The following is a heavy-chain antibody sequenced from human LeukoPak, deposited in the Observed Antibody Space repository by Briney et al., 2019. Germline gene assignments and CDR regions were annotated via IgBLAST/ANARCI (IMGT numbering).Heavy chain of an antibody. CDR1: GYTFTSYG. CDR2: ISAYNGNT. V-gene: IGHV1-18*04. D-gene: IGHD3-9*01. J-gene: IGHJ6*04. Sequence: GASVNVSCKASGYTFTSYGISGLRQAAGQGLEWMGWISAYNGNTNYAQKLQGRVTMNTDTSTRTPDVELRSLRSDDTAVYYCARDVRLRYFDWLLYNYYSYGMVVCGKGTTVTVSS. CDR3: ARDVRLRYFDWLLYNYYSYGMVV.